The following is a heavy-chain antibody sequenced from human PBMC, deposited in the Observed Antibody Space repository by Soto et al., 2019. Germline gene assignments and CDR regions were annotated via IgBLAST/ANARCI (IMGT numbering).Heavy chain of an antibody. V-gene: IGHV3-23*01. D-gene: IGHD4-17*01. CDR2: FSAGGRA. Sequence: EVQLLESGGGLVQPGGSLRLSCEASGFSFSNYALSWVRQSPGKGLEWVSTFSAGGRAYYADSVKGRFTIAKDTSKYTLHLQASSLRAEDTAVYYCEKESMPEHYGDTLFDYWGQGTRVTVSS. CDR1: GFSFSNYA. CDR3: EKESMPEHYGDTLFDY. J-gene: IGHJ4*02.